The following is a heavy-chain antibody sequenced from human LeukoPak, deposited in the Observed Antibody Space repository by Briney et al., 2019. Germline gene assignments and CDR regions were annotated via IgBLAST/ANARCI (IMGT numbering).Heavy chain of an antibody. J-gene: IGHJ4*02. Sequence: ASVKVSCKASGYTFTSYGISWVRQAPGQGLEWMGWISAYNGNTNYAQKLQGRVTMTTDTSTSTAYMELRSLRSDDTAVYYCARAINIVATITGLGPDYWGQGTLVTVSS. V-gene: IGHV1-18*01. D-gene: IGHD5-12*01. CDR1: GYTFTSYG. CDR2: ISAYNGNT. CDR3: ARAINIVATITGLGPDY.